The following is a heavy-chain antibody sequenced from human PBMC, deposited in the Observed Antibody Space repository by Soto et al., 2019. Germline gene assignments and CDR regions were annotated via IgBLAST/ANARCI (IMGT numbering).Heavy chain of an antibody. J-gene: IGHJ4*02. CDR1: GFTFSSYA. D-gene: IGHD6-25*01. CDR2: ISGSGGST. Sequence: GGSLRLSCAASGFTFSSYAMSWVRQAPGKGLEWVSAISGSGGSTYYADSVKGRFTISRDNSKDQFSLEVTSVTAADTAVYYCARHHPLSAAGTFDYWGLGTLVTVSS. CDR3: ARHHPLSAAGTFDY. V-gene: IGHV3-23*01.